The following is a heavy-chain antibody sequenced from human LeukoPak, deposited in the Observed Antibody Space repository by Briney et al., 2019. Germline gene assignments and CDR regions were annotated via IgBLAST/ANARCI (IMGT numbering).Heavy chain of an antibody. Sequence: SETLSLTCTASGGSISSGGYYWSWIRQHPGKGLEWIGYIYYSGSTYYNPSLKSRVTISVDTSKNQFSLKLSSVTAADTAVYYCARDLGGSGSYPYFDYWGQGTLVTVSS. J-gene: IGHJ4*02. D-gene: IGHD3-10*01. CDR3: ARDLGGSGSYPYFDY. CDR2: IYYSGST. CDR1: GGSISSGGYY. V-gene: IGHV4-31*03.